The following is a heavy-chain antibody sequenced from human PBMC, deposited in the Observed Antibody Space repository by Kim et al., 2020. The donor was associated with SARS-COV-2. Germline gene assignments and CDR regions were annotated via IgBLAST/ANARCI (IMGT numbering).Heavy chain of an antibody. CDR2: INPNTGAS. Sequence: ASVKVSCKTTGYSFKGFSIHWVRQAPGLGLEWVGRINPNTGASFLAQGFQGRVTMPRDTSINTAYMELRSLTSDDTAIYLCARAEQSVVGYYPCYWGQGT. CDR3: ARAEQSVVGYYPCY. V-gene: IGHV1-2*06. J-gene: IGHJ4*02. D-gene: IGHD3-3*01. CDR1: GYSFKGFS.